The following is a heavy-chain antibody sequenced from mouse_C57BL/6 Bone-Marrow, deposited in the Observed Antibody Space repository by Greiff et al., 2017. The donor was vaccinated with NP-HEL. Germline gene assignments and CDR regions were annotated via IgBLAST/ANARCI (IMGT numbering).Heavy chain of an antibody. CDR2: IDPENGDT. CDR1: GFNIKDDY. J-gene: IGHJ4*01. D-gene: IGHD2-1*01. V-gene: IGHV14-4*01. Sequence: VQLQQSGAELVRPGASVKLSCTASGFNIKDDYMHWVKQRPEQGLEWIGWIDPENGDTEYASKFQGKATITADTSSNTAYLPLSSLTSEDTAVYYCTTLGNSYAMDYWGQGTSVTVSS. CDR3: TTLGNSYAMDY.